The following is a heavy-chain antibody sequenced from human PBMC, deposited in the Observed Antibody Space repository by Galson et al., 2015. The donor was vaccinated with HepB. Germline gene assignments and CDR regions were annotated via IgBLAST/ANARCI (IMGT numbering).Heavy chain of an antibody. J-gene: IGHJ6*02. D-gene: IGHD5-18*01. V-gene: IGHV4-61*01. CDR2: VYHSGST. Sequence: ETLSLTCTVSGDSVNSSKYYWSWIRQPPGNGLEWMGYVYHSGSTNYNTSLKSRLTISVDTSKIRFSLRLKSVTAADTAVYFCARGYSSGLFYPYGMDVWGQGTTVTVSS. CDR3: ARGYSSGLFYPYGMDV. CDR1: GDSVNSSKYY.